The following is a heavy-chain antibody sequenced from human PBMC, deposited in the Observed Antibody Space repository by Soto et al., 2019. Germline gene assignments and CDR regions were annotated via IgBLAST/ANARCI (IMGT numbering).Heavy chain of an antibody. J-gene: IGHJ6*03. CDR3: ARQGVVVAAAHYFYYYMDV. CDR1: GYTFPNYG. V-gene: IGHV1-18*01. CDR2: INPYNGNT. Sequence: ASVKVSCKASGYTFPNYGISWVRQVPGQGLEWMGWINPYNGNTNYAQKIQGRVSMTTDTSTTTAYMELRSLRSGDTAVYYCARQGVVVAAAHYFYYYMDVWGIGTTVTVSS. D-gene: IGHD2-15*01.